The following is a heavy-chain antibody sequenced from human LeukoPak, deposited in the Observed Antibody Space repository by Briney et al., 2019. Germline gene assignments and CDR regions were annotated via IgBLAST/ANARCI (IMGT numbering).Heavy chain of an antibody. J-gene: IGHJ5*02. CDR3: ARDPGHSGSHCLDP. V-gene: IGHV4-4*07. D-gene: IGHD1-26*01. Sequence: SETLSLTCTVSGGSISSYYWSWIRQPAGKGLEWIGRIYTSGSTNYNPSLKSRVTMSVDTSKNQFSLKLSSVTAADTAVYYCARDPGHSGSHCLDPWGQGTLVTVSS. CDR2: IYTSGST. CDR1: GGSISSYY.